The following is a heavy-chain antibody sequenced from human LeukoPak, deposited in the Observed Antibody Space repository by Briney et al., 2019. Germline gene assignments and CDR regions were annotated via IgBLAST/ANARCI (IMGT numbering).Heavy chain of an antibody. Sequence: GGSLRLSCAASGFTFSGSGMHWVRQASGKGLEWVGRIRSKANSYATAYAASVKGRFTISRDNSKNTLYLQMNSLRVEDTAVYYCARVSSMLRGPLVIYYFDFWGQGTLVTVSS. CDR1: GFTFSGSG. V-gene: IGHV3-73*01. J-gene: IGHJ4*02. CDR3: ARVSSMLRGPLVIYYFDF. D-gene: IGHD3-10*01. CDR2: IRSKANSYAT.